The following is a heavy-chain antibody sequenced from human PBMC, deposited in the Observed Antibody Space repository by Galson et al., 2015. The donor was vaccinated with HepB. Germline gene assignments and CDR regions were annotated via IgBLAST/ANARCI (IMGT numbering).Heavy chain of an antibody. D-gene: IGHD6-13*01. J-gene: IGHJ3*02. CDR2: IFSNDEK. Sequence: PALVKPTQTLTLTCTVSGFSLSNARMGVSWLRQPPGKALEWLAHIFSNDEKSYSTSLKSKLTISKDTSKSQVVLTMTNMDPVDTATYYCARIAAVAAAGTVGPAFEIWGQGTMVTVSS. V-gene: IGHV2-26*01. CDR3: ARIAAVAAAGTVGPAFEI. CDR1: GFSLSNARMG.